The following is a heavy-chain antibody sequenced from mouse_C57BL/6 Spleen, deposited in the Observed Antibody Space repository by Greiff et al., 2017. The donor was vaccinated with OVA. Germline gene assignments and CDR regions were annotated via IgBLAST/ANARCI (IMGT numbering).Heavy chain of an antibody. Sequence: LQESGPELVKPGASVKISCKASGYAFSSSWMNWVKQRPGKGLEWIGRIYPGDGDTNYNGKFKGKATLTADKSSSTAYMQLSSLTSEDSAVYFCARDDYDGRRFAYWGQGTLVTVSA. J-gene: IGHJ3*01. CDR3: ARDDYDGRRFAY. V-gene: IGHV1-82*01. CDR2: IYPGDGDT. CDR1: GYAFSSSW. D-gene: IGHD2-4*01.